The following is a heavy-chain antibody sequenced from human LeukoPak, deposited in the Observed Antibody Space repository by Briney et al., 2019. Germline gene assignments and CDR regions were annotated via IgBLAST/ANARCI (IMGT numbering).Heavy chain of an antibody. J-gene: IGHJ2*01. CDR1: GGSISSSSYY. CDR2: IYYSGST. V-gene: IGHV4-39*07. D-gene: IGHD3-10*01. CDR3: ARTSMVRGIISWYFDL. Sequence: SETLSLTCTVSGGSISSSSYYWGWIRQPPGKGLEWIGSIYYSGSTYYNPSLKSRVTILADTSKNQFSLKLSSVTAADTAVYYCARTSMVRGIISWYFDLWGRGTLVTVSS.